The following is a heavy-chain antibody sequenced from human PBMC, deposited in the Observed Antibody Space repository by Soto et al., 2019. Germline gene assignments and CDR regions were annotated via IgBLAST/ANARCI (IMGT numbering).Heavy chain of an antibody. Sequence: SETLPLTCTVSGGSISSYYWSWIRQHPGKGLEWIGYIYYSGSTNYNPSLKSRVTISVDTSKNQFSLKLSSVTAADTAVYYCARDLWVPAAEGYYYYYMDVWGKGLTVTVSS. J-gene: IGHJ6*03. CDR3: ARDLWVPAAEGYYYYYMDV. V-gene: IGHV4-59*01. D-gene: IGHD2-2*01. CDR2: IYYSGST. CDR1: GGSISSYY.